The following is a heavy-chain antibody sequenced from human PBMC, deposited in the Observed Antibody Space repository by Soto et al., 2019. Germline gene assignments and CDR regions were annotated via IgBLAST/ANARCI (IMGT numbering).Heavy chain of an antibody. Sequence: QVQLVQSGAEVKKPGASVKVSCKASGYTFTSYGISWVRQAPGQGLEWMGWISAYNGNTNYAQKLQGRGTMTTDTSASAAYMELRSLRSDDTALYYCATDSCSGGSCSPDGYFDLWGRGTLVTVSS. V-gene: IGHV1-18*01. CDR1: GYTFTSYG. D-gene: IGHD2-15*01. J-gene: IGHJ2*01. CDR3: ATDSCSGGSCSPDGYFDL. CDR2: ISAYNGNT.